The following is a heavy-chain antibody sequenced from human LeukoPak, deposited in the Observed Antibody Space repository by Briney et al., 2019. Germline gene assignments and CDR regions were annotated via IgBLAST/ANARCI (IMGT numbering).Heavy chain of an antibody. V-gene: IGHV3-48*04. CDR3: ARGSQWDLLGSCDY. CDR2: ISSSGSAK. D-gene: IGHD1-26*01. J-gene: IGHJ4*02. Sequence: PGGSLRLSCAASGFTFTSYTMNRVRQAPGKGLEWVSYISSSGSAKYYADSVKGRFTISRDSAKNSLYLQMNSLRAEDTAVYYCARGSQWDLLGSCDYWGQGTLVTVSS. CDR1: GFTFTSYT.